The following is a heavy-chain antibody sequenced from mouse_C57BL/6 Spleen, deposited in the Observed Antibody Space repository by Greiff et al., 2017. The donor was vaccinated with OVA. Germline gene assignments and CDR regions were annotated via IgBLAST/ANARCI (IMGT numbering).Heavy chain of an antibody. Sequence: VQLQQPGAELVRPGTSVKLSCKASGYTFTSYWMHWVKQRPGQGLEWIGVIDPSDSYTNYNQKFKGKATLTVDTSSSTAYMQLSSLTSEDSAVYYCARGYLDYFDYWGQGTTLTVSS. CDR2: IDPSDSYT. V-gene: IGHV1-59*01. CDR1: GYTFTSYW. CDR3: ARGYLDYFDY. D-gene: IGHD1-1*01. J-gene: IGHJ2*01.